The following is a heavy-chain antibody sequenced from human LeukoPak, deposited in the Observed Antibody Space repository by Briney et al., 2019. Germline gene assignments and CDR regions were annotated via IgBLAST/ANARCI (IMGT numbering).Heavy chain of an antibody. D-gene: IGHD3-10*01. Sequence: PGGSVRLSCAASGFTFSSYSMNWVRQAPGKGLEWVSSISSSSSYIYYADSVKGRFTISRDNAKNSLYLQMNSLRAEDTAVYYCARDPPLVQGMVRGVDLDYWGQGTLVTVSS. J-gene: IGHJ4*02. V-gene: IGHV3-21*01. CDR1: GFTFSSYS. CDR3: ARDPPLVQGMVRGVDLDY. CDR2: ISSSSSYI.